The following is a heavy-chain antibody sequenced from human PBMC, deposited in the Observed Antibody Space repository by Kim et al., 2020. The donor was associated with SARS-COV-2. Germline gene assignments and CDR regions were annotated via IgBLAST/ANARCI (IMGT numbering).Heavy chain of an antibody. Sequence: ASVKVSCKASGYTFTSYAMHWVRQAPGQRLEWMGWINAGNGNTKYSQKFQGRVTITRDTSASTAYMELSSLRSEDTAVYYCAREDRHSYFLTPSLSYWGQGTLVTVSS. CDR1: GYTFTSYA. J-gene: IGHJ4*02. V-gene: IGHV1-3*01. D-gene: IGHD3-9*01. CDR2: INAGNGNT. CDR3: AREDRHSYFLTPSLSY.